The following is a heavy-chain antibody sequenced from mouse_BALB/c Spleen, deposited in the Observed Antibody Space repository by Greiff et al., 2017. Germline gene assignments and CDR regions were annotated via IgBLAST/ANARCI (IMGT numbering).Heavy chain of an antibody. Sequence: EVKLMESGGGLVQPGGSLKLSCAASGFTFSSYGMSWVRQTPDKRLELVATINSNGGSTYYPDSVKGRFTISRDNAKNTLYLQMSSLKSEDTAMYYCARDLDGYYVFAYWGQGTLVTVSA. CDR3: ARDLDGYYVFAY. J-gene: IGHJ3*01. V-gene: IGHV5-6-3*01. CDR2: INSNGGST. D-gene: IGHD2-3*01. CDR1: GFTFSSYG.